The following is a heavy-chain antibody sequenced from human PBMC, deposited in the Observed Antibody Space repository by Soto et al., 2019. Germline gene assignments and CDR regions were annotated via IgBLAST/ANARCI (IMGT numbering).Heavy chain of an antibody. D-gene: IGHD3-10*01. J-gene: IGHJ1*01. Sequence: SETLSLTCAVYGGSFSGYYCSWIRQPPGKGLEWIGELNDSGGTNYNASLKSRVSISVDTSKNQFSLKLSFVTAADTAVYYCARGRGGVQHWGQGTLVTVSS. CDR3: ARGRGGVQH. CDR1: GGSFSGYY. CDR2: LNDSGGT. V-gene: IGHV4-34*01.